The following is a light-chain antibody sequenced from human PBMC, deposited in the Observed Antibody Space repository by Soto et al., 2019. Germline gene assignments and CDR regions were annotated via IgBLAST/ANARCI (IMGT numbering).Light chain of an antibody. Sequence: EIVLTQSPGTLSLSPGERATLSCRASQTVSSSYLAWYQKTPGQAPRLPIYAASSRATGIPDRFSGSGSGTDFTLTISRLEPEDFAVYYCQQYRSSPRTFGQGTKVEIK. V-gene: IGKV3-20*01. CDR1: QTVSSSY. J-gene: IGKJ1*01. CDR3: QQYRSSPRT. CDR2: AAS.